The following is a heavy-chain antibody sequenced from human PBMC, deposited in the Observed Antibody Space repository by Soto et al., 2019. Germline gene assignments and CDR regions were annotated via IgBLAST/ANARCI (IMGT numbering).Heavy chain of an antibody. CDR1: GGSISSYY. D-gene: IGHD4-17*01. CDR2: IYNSGGT. V-gene: IGHV4-59*01. CDR3: ARALGDYSDSVDY. Sequence: QVQLQESGPGLVKPSETLSLTCTVSGGSISSYYWSWIRQPPGKGLEWIGYIYNSGGTNYNPSLSCRVTISVDTSKNQFSLKLSSVAAVDTAVYYCARALGDYSDSVDYWGQGTLVTVSS. J-gene: IGHJ4*02.